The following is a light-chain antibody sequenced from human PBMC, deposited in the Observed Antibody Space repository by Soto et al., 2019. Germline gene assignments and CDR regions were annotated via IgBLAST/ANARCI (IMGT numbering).Light chain of an antibody. J-gene: IGKJ2*01. CDR1: QSVSSY. Sequence: DIVLTQSPATLSLSPGERATLSCRASQSVSSYLAWYQQRPGHVPRLLIYDASKRATGIPVRFSASGSGTDFPLTISSLEPEDFAIYFCQQRSNWPPMYTFGQGTKLEIK. V-gene: IGKV3-11*01. CDR3: QQRSNWPPMYT. CDR2: DAS.